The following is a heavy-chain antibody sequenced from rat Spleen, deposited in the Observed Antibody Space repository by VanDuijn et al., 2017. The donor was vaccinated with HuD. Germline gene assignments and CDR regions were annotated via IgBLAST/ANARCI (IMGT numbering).Heavy chain of an antibody. V-gene: IGHV2-32*01. CDR3: ARGGLWFAY. J-gene: IGHJ3*01. CDR1: GFSLTSYH. Sequence: QVQLKESGPGLVQPSRTLSLTCTVSGFSLTSYHVSWVRQPPGKGLEWMGVIWGDGSTAYNSALKSRLTISRDTSKSQVFLKMSSLKTEDTATYYCARGGLWFAYWGQGTLVTVSS. CDR2: IWGDGST.